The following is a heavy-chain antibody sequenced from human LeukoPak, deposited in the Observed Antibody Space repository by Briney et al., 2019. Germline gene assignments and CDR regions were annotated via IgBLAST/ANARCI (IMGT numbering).Heavy chain of an antibody. Sequence: PGGSLRLSCAASGFTFSRNYMRWVRQAPGKGLEWVSVIYSGGSTYYADSVKGRFTISRDNSKNTLYLQMNSLSAEYTAVYYCASLGGIVGASYYFDYWGQGTLVTVSS. CDR3: ASLGGIVGASYYFDY. CDR2: IYSGGST. V-gene: IGHV3-53*01. D-gene: IGHD1-26*01. J-gene: IGHJ4*02. CDR1: GFTFSRNY.